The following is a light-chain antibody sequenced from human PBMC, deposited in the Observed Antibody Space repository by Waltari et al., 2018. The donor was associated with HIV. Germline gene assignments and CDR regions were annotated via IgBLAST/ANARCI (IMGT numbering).Light chain of an antibody. Sequence: LTQSPGTVSLSPGERATLSCRASQSVTSGYFAWYQPKPGQAPRLLIYGASTRTTGIPDRFSGSGSGTDFTLTISRLEPEDFAVYYCQQYARSPYTFGQGTKLEIK. CDR1: QSVTSGY. V-gene: IGKV3-20*01. CDR2: GAS. J-gene: IGKJ2*01. CDR3: QQYARSPYT.